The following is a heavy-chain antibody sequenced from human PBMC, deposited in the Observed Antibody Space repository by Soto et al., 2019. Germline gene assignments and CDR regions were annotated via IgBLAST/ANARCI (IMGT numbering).Heavy chain of an antibody. Sequence: QVHLVQSGAEVKKPGASVKVSCKASGYTFTSYGITWVRQAPGQGLEWMGWISAHNGNTDYAQKLQGRVIVTSDPSTSPAYMELRSLNSAVTAVYYCARGRDGDYSGQGALVTVSS. CDR1: GYTFTSYG. CDR2: ISAHNGNT. J-gene: IGHJ4*02. CDR3: ARGRDGDY. V-gene: IGHV1-18*01. D-gene: IGHD6-6*01.